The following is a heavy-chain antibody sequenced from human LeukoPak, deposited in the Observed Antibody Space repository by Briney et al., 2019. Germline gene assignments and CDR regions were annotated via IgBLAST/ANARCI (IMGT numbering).Heavy chain of an antibody. J-gene: IGHJ4*02. D-gene: IGHD1-26*01. CDR2: ISPGDSDT. V-gene: IGHV5-51*01. Sequence: GESLKISCKGSGYSFTTHWIGWVRQMPGKGLEWMGIISPGDSDTRYSPSFQGQVTISVDKSISTAYVQWSSLQASDTAMYFCARQGGSYQPFDYWGQGTLVTRSP. CDR3: ARQGGSYQPFDY. CDR1: GYSFTTHW.